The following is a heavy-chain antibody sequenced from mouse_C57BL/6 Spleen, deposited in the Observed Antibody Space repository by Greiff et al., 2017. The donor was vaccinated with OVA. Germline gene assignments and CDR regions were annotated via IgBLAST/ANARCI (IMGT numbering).Heavy chain of an antibody. Sequence: VQLKESVAELVRPGASVKLSCTASGFNIKNTYMHWVKQRPEQGLEWIGRIDPANGNTKYAPKFQGKATITADTSSNTAYLQLSSLTSEDTAIYYCASDYVSYYYAMDYWGQGTSVTVSS. CDR3: ASDYVSYYYAMDY. CDR2: IDPANGNT. V-gene: IGHV14-3*01. CDR1: GFNIKNTY. J-gene: IGHJ4*01. D-gene: IGHD1-1*01.